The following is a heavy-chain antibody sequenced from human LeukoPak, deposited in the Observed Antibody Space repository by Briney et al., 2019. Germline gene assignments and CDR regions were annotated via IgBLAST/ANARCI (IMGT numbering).Heavy chain of an antibody. J-gene: IGHJ5*02. Sequence: GESLKISCKGSGYSFTSYWISWVRQMPGKGLEWMGRIDPSDSYTNYSPSFQGHVTISADESISTAYLQWSSLKASDTAMYYCARSLDILTGYYDAWGQGTLVTVSS. CDR1: GYSFTSYW. CDR3: ARSLDILTGYYDA. CDR2: IDPSDSYT. V-gene: IGHV5-10-1*01. D-gene: IGHD3-9*01.